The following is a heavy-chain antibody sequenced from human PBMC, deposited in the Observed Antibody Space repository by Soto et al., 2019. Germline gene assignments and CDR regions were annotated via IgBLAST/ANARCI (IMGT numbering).Heavy chain of an antibody. D-gene: IGHD3-10*01. J-gene: IGHJ6*02. V-gene: IGHV1-3*01. CDR1: GYTLTSYA. Sequence: ASVKVSCKASGYTLTSYAIHLVRQAPRQRLEWMGWINAGNGNTKYSQKFQGRVTITRDTSASTAYMELSSLRSEDTAVYYCARDQITMVRGVILHYYYGMDVWGQGTTVTVSS. CDR3: ARDQITMVRGVILHYYYGMDV. CDR2: INAGNGNT.